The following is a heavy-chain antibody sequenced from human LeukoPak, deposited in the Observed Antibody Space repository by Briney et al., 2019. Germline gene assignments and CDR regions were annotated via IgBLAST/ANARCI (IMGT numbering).Heavy chain of an antibody. D-gene: IGHD1-14*01. Sequence: ASVKVSCKASGYTFTSYDINWVRQATGQGLEWMGWMNPNSGNTGYAHKFQGRVTITRNTSISTAYMELSSLRSEDTAVYYCARSSSLNRHQIGYWGQGTLVTVSS. V-gene: IGHV1-8*03. CDR2: MNPNSGNT. CDR1: GYTFTSYD. J-gene: IGHJ4*02. CDR3: ARSSSLNRHQIGY.